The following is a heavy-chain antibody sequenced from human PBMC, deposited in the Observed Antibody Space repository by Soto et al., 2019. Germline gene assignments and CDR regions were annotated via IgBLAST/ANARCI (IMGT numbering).Heavy chain of an antibody. CDR1: GGTFSSYA. V-gene: IGHV1-69*13. J-gene: IGHJ3*02. CDR2: IIPIFGTA. CDR3: ARGGTRITMVRGPDAFDI. Sequence: ASVKVSCKASGGTFSSYAISWVRQAPGQGLEWMGGIIPIFGTANYAQKFQGRVTITADESTSTAYMELSSLRSEDTAVYYCARGGTRITMVRGPDAFDIWGQGXMVTV. D-gene: IGHD3-10*01.